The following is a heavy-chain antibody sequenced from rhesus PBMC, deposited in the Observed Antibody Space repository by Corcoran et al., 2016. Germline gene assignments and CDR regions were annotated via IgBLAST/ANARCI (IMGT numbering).Heavy chain of an antibody. CDR3: ARGTNYGLHDAFDF. Sequence: QEQLVQSGAEVKKPGASVKVSCKASGYIFTSYVISWLRQAPGQGFELMGGIHPGYGSTSYAQKFQGRVTITADMSTSTVYMELSSLRSEDTAVYYCARGTNYGLHDAFDFWGQGLRVTVSS. V-gene: IGHV1-70*01. CDR2: IHPGYGST. CDR1: GYIFTSYV. J-gene: IGHJ3*01. D-gene: IGHD4-17*01.